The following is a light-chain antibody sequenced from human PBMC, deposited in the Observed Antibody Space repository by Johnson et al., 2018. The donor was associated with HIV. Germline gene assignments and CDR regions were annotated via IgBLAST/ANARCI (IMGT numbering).Light chain of an antibody. CDR2: DNN. CDR1: SSNIGNNY. V-gene: IGLV1-51*01. CDR3: GTWETGLGVYV. Sequence: QSVLTQPPSVSAAPGQKVTISCSGSSSNIGNNYVSWYQQLPGTAPKLLIYDNNKRPSGIPDRFSGSKSDTSATLAITGLQTGDEAEYYCGTWETGLGVYVCGSGTKVTCL. J-gene: IGLJ1*01.